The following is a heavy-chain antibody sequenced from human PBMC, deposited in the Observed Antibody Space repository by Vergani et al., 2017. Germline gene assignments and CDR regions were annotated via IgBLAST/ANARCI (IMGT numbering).Heavy chain of an antibody. V-gene: IGHV4-61*02. CDR3: VGVLHTSYILGAFDI. J-gene: IGHJ3*02. CDR1: GGSLDIHSQT. Sequence: QAQLQESGPRLVKPSQTLSLTCSFSGGSLDIHSQTWGWIRQPAGEGLEWIGLIDVKGTSNFMPSLESRVTMSADASRGRFSLNLRSFTTADTAVYCVVGVLHTSYILGAFDIWGQGIRVTVSS. D-gene: IGHD2-21*01. CDR2: IDVKGTS.